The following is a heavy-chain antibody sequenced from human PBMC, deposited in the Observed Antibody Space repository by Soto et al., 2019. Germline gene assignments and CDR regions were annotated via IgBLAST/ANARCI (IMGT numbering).Heavy chain of an antibody. CDR1: GFVFSSDG. V-gene: IGHV1-18*01. D-gene: IGHD2-2*01. CDR2: ISSFNGS. Sequence: QGQLVQSGAEVKKSGATVKVSCKASGFVFSSDGINWVRQAPGQGLEWMGWISSFNGSKYAQKFQDRVTLTTDTPTSTAYLELRGLKSDDTAVYYCARDLRGFCRSANCYGDFDYWGQGTLISVSS. CDR3: ARDLRGFCRSANCYGDFDY. J-gene: IGHJ4*02.